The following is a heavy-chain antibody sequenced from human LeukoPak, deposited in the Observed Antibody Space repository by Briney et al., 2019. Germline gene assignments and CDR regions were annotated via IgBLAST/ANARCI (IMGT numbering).Heavy chain of an antibody. CDR2: IYYSGST. D-gene: IGHD3-10*01. CDR3: ARDFQFGRGSGTTRFDY. J-gene: IGHJ4*02. Sequence: SETLSLTCTVSGGSISSSSYYWGWIRQPPGKGLEWIGSIYYSGSTYYNPSLKSRVTISLDRSKNQFSLNLSSVTAEDTAVYYCARDFQFGRGSGTTRFDYWGQGTLVTVSS. V-gene: IGHV4-39*07. CDR1: GGSISSSSYY.